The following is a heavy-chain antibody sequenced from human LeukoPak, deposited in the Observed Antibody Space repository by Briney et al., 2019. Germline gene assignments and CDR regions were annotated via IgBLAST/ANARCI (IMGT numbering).Heavy chain of an antibody. J-gene: IGHJ4*02. CDR2: ITASGTAM. D-gene: IGHD3-22*01. CDR1: GFTFSSYS. CDR3: ARGAEYYYDSSGYFPFDY. V-gene: IGHV3-48*02. Sequence: GGSLRLSCAASGFTFSSYSMNWVRQAPGKGLEWVSHITASGTAMFYADSVKGRFTISRDNAKNSLYLQMNSLRDEDTAVYYCARGAEYYYDSSGYFPFDYWGQGTLVTVSS.